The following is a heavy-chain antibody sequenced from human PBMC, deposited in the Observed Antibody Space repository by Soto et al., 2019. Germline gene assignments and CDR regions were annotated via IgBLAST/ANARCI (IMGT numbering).Heavy chain of an antibody. CDR3: ARDGYHSDALDV. D-gene: IGHD1-20*01. V-gene: IGHV3-48*03. CDR1: GLTFSSYE. Sequence: EVQLVESGGGLVQSGGSLRLSCAASGLTFSSYEFNWVRQARGKGLEWLSYITNSGSTKYYADSVKGRFTIPRDNAKNSLDLQMNSLRAEDTAVYYCARDGYHSDALDVCGEGTTVTVSS. CDR2: ITNSGSTK. J-gene: IGHJ6*04.